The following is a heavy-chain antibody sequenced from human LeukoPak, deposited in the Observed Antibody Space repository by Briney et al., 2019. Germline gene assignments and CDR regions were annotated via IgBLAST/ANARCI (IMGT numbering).Heavy chain of an antibody. V-gene: IGHV3-23*01. CDR3: AKSQRNDQPVVQRIDY. J-gene: IGHJ4*02. D-gene: IGHD2-2*01. Sequence: PGGSLRLSCTASRFTFSTYAMSWVRQAPGKGLEWVSSISGSGDTTYYTGSVKGRFTISRDNSKNALYLQMSSLRAEDTAVYYCAKSQRNDQPVVQRIDYWGQGTLVTVSS. CDR1: RFTFSTYA. CDR2: ISGSGDTT.